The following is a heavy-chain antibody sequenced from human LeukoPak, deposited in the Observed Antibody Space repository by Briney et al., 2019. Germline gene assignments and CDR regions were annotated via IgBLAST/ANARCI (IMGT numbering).Heavy chain of an antibody. CDR1: GFTFRSYG. CDR2: ISYDGSNK. J-gene: IGHJ3*02. D-gene: IGHD3/OR15-3a*01. CDR3: SEDVSDYDFGFNI. V-gene: IGHV3-30*18. Sequence: GRSLLLSCAAPGFTFRSYGSHTGRQAPGKGLEWVAVISYDGSNKHYVDSVKGRFSISRDNSKNTVYLQMNSLRAEDTAVYYCSEDVSDYDFGFNIWGQGTMVTVSS.